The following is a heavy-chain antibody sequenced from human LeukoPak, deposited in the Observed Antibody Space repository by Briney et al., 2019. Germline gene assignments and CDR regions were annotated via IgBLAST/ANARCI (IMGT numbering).Heavy chain of an antibody. Sequence: GGSLRLSCAASGFTFSDYYMSWIRQAPGKGLEWVSYISSSGGTIYYADSVKGRFTISRDNAKNSLYLQMNSLRAEDTAVYYCARDAPRDVVVVAATGDYYGMDVWGQGTTVTVSS. CDR1: GFTFSDYY. D-gene: IGHD2-15*01. V-gene: IGHV3-11*01. CDR3: ARDAPRDVVVVAATGDYYGMDV. CDR2: ISSSGGTI. J-gene: IGHJ6*02.